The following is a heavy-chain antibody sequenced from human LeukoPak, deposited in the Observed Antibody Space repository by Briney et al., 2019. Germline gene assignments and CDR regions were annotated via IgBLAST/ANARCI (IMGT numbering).Heavy chain of an antibody. Sequence: PGGSLRLSCAASGFTFSSYSMNWVRQAPGKGLEWVSYISSSSSTIYYADSVKGRFAISRDNAKNSLYLQMNSLRAEDTAVYYCARDRLNTAMAPSFDYWGQGTLVTVSS. V-gene: IGHV3-48*04. CDR3: ARDRLNTAMAPSFDY. D-gene: IGHD5-18*01. CDR1: GFTFSSYS. J-gene: IGHJ4*02. CDR2: ISSSSSTI.